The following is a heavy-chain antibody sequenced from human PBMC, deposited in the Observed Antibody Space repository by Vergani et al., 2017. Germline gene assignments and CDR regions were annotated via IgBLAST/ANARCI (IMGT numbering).Heavy chain of an antibody. CDR1: GDSISSGVYY. CDR3: ARMGGYDEGDAFRIGYFDS. D-gene: IGHD3-22*01. J-gene: IGHJ4*02. V-gene: IGHV4-31*03. CDR2: IYSTGST. Sequence: QVQLHESGPGLVKPSQTLSLTCSVSGDSISSGVYYWNWIRQHPGKGLELIGYIYSTGSTHHNPSLRRRINMSVDTSKNQFSLKLNSVTAADTAMYYCARMGGYDEGDAFRIGYFDSWGPGILVTVSS.